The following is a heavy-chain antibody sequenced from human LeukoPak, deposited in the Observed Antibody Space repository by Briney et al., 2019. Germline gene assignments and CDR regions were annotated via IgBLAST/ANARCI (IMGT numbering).Heavy chain of an antibody. J-gene: IGHJ3*02. CDR1: GFTFSSYS. CDR2: ICYDVSNK. Sequence: GGSLRLSCAASGFTFSSYSMNWVRQAPGKGLEWVAVICYDVSNKYYADSLEGRFTISRDNSKNTLYLQMNSLRAEDTALYYCARSSEPDYEEPFDIWGQGTMVTVSS. CDR3: ARSSEPDYEEPFDI. V-gene: IGHV3-33*01. D-gene: IGHD3-22*01.